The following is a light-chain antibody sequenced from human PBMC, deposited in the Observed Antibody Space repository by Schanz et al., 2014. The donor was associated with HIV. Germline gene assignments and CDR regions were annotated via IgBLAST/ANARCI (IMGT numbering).Light chain of an antibody. V-gene: IGKV3-15*01. CDR3: QQYNNWPRT. J-gene: IGKJ1*01. Sequence: EIVMTQSPATLSVSPGERATLSCRASQSVSSNLAWYQQKPGQAPRLLIFGASTRATGIPASFSGSGSGAEFTLTISSLQSEDFALYYCQQYNNWPRTFGQGTEVDVK. CDR1: QSVSSN. CDR2: GAS.